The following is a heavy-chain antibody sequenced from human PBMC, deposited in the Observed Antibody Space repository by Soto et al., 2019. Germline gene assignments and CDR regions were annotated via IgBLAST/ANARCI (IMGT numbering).Heavy chain of an antibody. CDR3: AKPFRGYCSSTSCPPNYYYYGMDV. D-gene: IGHD2-2*01. Sequence: VQLVESGGGVVQPGRSLRLSCAASGFTFSSYGMHWVRQAPGKGLEWVAVISYDGSNKYYADSVKGRFTISRDNSKNTLYLQMNSLRAEDTAVYYCAKPFRGYCSSTSCPPNYYYYGMDVWGQGTTVTVSS. J-gene: IGHJ6*02. CDR2: ISYDGSNK. CDR1: GFTFSSYG. V-gene: IGHV3-30*18.